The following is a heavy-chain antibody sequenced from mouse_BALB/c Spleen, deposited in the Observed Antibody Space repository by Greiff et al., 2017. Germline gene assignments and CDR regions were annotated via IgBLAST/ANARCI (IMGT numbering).Heavy chain of an antibody. CDR3: ARSITTDYYAMDY. CDR1: GFTFSSYT. CDR2: ISNGGGST. V-gene: IGHV5-12-2*01. D-gene: IGHD1-1*01. Sequence: EVQRVESGGGLVQPGGSLKLSCAASGFTFSSYTMSWVRQTPEKRLEWVAYISNGGGSTYYPDTVKGRFTISRDNAKNTLYLQMSSLKSEDTAMYYCARSITTDYYAMDYWGQGTSVTVSS. J-gene: IGHJ4*01.